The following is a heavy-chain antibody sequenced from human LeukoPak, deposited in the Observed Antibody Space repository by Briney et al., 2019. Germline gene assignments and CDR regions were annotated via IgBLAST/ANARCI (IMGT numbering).Heavy chain of an antibody. J-gene: IGHJ3*02. V-gene: IGHV5-51*01. CDR2: IYPGDSDT. D-gene: IGHD4-23*01. Sequence: GESLKISCKGSGYSFTNYWIGWVRQMPGKGLEWMGIIYPGDSDTTYSPSFQGQVTISADKSITTAYLQWTSLKASDTALYYCARRGGHDAFDIWGQGTMVTVSS. CDR1: GYSFTNYW. CDR3: ARRGGHDAFDI.